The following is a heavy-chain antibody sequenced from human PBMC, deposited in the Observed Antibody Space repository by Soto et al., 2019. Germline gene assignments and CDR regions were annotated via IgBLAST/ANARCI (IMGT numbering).Heavy chain of an antibody. Sequence: QVQLVQSGAEVKKPGSSVKVSCKASGGTFSSYTISWVRQAPGQGLEWMGRIIPILGIANYAQKFQGRVTITADKSTSTAYMELSSLRSEDTAVYYCARERWYSGSYYFDYWGQGTLVTVSS. D-gene: IGHD1-26*01. V-gene: IGHV1-69*02. CDR3: ARERWYSGSYYFDY. CDR2: IIPILGIA. J-gene: IGHJ4*02. CDR1: GGTFSSYT.